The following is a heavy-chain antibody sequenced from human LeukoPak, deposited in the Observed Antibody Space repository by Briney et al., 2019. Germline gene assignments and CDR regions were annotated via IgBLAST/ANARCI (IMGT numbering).Heavy chain of an antibody. D-gene: IGHD5-12*01. CDR3: ARDEAGYSGYDPHYYYYYMDV. Sequence: SETLSLTCTVSGGSISSYYWSWIRQPAGKGLEWLGRIYTSGSTNYNPSLKSRVTMSVDTSKNQFSLKLSSVTAADTAVYYCARDEAGYSGYDPHYYYYYMDVWGKGTTVTVSS. CDR1: GGSISSYY. CDR2: IYTSGST. J-gene: IGHJ6*03. V-gene: IGHV4-4*07.